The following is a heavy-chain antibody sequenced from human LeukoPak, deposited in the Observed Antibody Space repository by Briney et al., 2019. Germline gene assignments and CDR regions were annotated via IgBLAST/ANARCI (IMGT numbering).Heavy chain of an antibody. CDR1: GYTFTSYG. D-gene: IGHD3-3*01. CDR2: ISAYNGNT. Sequence: GASVKVSCKASGYTFTSYGISWVRQAPGQGLEWMGWISAYNGNTNYAQKLQGRVTMTTDTPTSTAYMELRSLRSDDTAVYYCARGGQVMIFGVVRYPNAFDIWGQGTMVTVSS. V-gene: IGHV1-18*01. J-gene: IGHJ3*02. CDR3: ARGGQVMIFGVVRYPNAFDI.